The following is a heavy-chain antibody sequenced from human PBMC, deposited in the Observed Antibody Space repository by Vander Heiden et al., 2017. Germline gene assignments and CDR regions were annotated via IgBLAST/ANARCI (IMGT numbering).Heavy chain of an antibody. D-gene: IGHD3-16*01. CDR2: ISSSSTYK. V-gene: IGHV3-21*01. CDR1: GFTSSSQS. Sequence: EVQLVVSGRSLVEPGGSLRLSWQAPGFTSSSQSITSVTQAPGKGLEWVSSISSSSTYKYYVDSVKGRFTISRDNAKNSLYLQMNSLRAEDTAVYYCASQGVSFYWGHGTLVTVSS. CDR3: ASQGVSFY. J-gene: IGHJ4*01.